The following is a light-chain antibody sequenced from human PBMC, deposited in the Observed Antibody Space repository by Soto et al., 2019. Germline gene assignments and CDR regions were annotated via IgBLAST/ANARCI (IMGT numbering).Light chain of an antibody. CDR2: WAS. J-gene: IGKJ4*01. CDR3: QYLNSFPLT. V-gene: IGKV4-1*01. Sequence: DIVMTQSPDSLAVSLGERATINCKSSQSVLSSSNNKNYLAWYQQKPGQPPKLLIYWASTRESGVPDRFSGSGSGTDFSLTISSLQPEDVATYYCQYLNSFPLTFGGGTKVDI. CDR1: QSVLSSSNNKNY.